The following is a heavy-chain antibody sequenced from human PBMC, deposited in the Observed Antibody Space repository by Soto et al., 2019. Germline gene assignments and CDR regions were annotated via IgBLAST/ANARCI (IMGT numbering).Heavy chain of an antibody. CDR3: ARVGIVVVPAARYYGLDV. J-gene: IGHJ6*02. V-gene: IGHV6-1*01. D-gene: IGHD2-2*01. CDR2: TYYRSKWYN. CDR1: GDSVSSNSAA. Sequence: SQALYLTCAISGDSVSSNSAACNWIRQSPSRGLEWLGRTYYRSKWYNDYAVSVKSRITINPDTSKNQFSLQLNSVTPEDTAVYYCARVGIVVVPAARYYGLDVWGQGTTVTVSS.